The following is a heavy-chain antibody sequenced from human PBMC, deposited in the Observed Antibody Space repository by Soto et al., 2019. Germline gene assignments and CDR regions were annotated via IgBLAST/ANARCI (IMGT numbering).Heavy chain of an antibody. J-gene: IGHJ4*02. CDR2: IYYSGST. D-gene: IGHD6-6*01. CDR3: ARESRGVIAARPQDGFDY. Sequence: PSETLSLTCTVSGGSISSGGYSWSWIRQHRGKGLEWIGYIYYSGSTYYNPSLKSRVTISVDASKNQFALKLSSVTAADTAVYYCARESRGVIAARPQDGFDYGGQGTLVTVSS. CDR1: GGSISSGGYS. V-gene: IGHV4-31*03.